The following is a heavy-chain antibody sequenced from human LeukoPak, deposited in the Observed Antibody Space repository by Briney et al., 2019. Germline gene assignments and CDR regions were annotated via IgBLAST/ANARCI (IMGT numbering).Heavy chain of an antibody. J-gene: IGHJ4*02. V-gene: IGHV1-3*01. D-gene: IGHD3-9*01. CDR2: INAGNGNT. Sequence: ASVKVSCKASGYTFTAYAMHWVRQAPGQRLEWMGWINAGNGNTKYSQKFQGRVTITRDTSASTAYKELSSLRSEDTAVYYCAREADYYASAPGYWGQGTLVTVSS. CDR3: AREADYYASAPGY. CDR1: GYTFTAYA.